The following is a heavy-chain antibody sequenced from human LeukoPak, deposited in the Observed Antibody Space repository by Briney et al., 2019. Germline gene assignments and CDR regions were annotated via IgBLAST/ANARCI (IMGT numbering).Heavy chain of an antibody. Sequence: SQTLSLTCAVSGGSISSGGYSWSWIRQPPGKGLEWIGYIYHSGSTYYNPSLKSRVTISVDTSKNQFSLKLSSVTAADTAVYYCARAGSSRVRYYMDVWGKGTTVTVSS. CDR1: GGSISSGGYS. CDR3: ARAGSSRVRYYMDV. V-gene: IGHV4-30-2*05. J-gene: IGHJ6*03. CDR2: IYHSGST. D-gene: IGHD6-6*01.